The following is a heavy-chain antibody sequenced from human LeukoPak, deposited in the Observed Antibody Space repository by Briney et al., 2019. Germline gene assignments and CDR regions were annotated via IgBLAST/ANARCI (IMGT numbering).Heavy chain of an antibody. CDR1: GYTFTTLD. CDR2: INPNSGNR. D-gene: IGHD5-18*01. CDR3: AIYRGYSYGS. J-gene: IGHJ4*02. Sequence: ASVKVSCKASGYTFTTLDMNWVRQATGQGLEWMGWINPNSGNRGYAQKFQGRVTITRDTSISTAYMELSSLRSEDTAVYYCAIYRGYSYGSWGQGTLVTVSS. V-gene: IGHV1-8*03.